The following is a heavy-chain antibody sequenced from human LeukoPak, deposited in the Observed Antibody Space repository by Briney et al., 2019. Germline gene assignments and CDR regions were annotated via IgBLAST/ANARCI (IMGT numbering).Heavy chain of an antibody. V-gene: IGHV1-2*02. CDR3: ARDKYTGYETFDY. Sequence: GASVKVSCKASGYTFTGYYIHWVRQAPGQGLEWMGWINPNNGGTNYAQKFQGRVTMTRDTSISTVYMGLNRLTSDDTAVYYCARDKYTGYETFDYWGQGTPVTVSS. CDR2: INPNNGGT. CDR1: GYTFTGYY. J-gene: IGHJ4*02. D-gene: IGHD5-12*01.